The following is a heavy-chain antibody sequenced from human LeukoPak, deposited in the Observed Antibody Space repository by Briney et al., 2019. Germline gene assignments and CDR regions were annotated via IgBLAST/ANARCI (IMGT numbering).Heavy chain of an antibody. V-gene: IGHV1-69*05. CDR3: ARAGLEARLVDYFDY. J-gene: IGHJ4*02. Sequence: SVKVSCKASGGTFSSYAISWVRQAPGQGLEWMGGIIPIFGTANYAQKFQGRVTITTDESTSTAYMELSSLRSEDTAVYYCARAGLEARLVDYFDYWGQGTLVTVSS. CDR2: IIPIFGTA. CDR1: GGTFSSYA. D-gene: IGHD6-6*01.